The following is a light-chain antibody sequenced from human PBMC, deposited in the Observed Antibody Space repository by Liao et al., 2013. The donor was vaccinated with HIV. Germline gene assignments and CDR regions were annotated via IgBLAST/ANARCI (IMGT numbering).Light chain of an antibody. Sequence: SYELTQPPSVSVSPGQTASITCSGDKLGDKYACWYQQKPGQSPVLVIYQDSKRPSGIPERFSGSNSGNTATLTITRVEAGDEADYYCQVWDSNGNHYVFGTGTQVTVI. J-gene: IGLJ1*01. V-gene: IGLV3-1*01. CDR1: KLGDKY. CDR3: QVWDSNGNHYV. CDR2: QDS.